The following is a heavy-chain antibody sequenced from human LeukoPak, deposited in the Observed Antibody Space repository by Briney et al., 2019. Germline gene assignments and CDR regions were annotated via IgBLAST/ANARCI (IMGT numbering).Heavy chain of an antibody. V-gene: IGHV1-8*03. J-gene: IGHJ3*02. CDR3: ARGRRDVFDI. CDR1: GYTFTFYD. CDR2: MNPHSGNT. Sequence: ASVKLSCTASGYTFTFYDIQWVRQAAGQGLEWMGWMNPHSGNTGYAQKFLGRITLTRNTSTSMAYMELTSLKSEDTAVYYCARGRRDVFDIWGQGTTVTVS.